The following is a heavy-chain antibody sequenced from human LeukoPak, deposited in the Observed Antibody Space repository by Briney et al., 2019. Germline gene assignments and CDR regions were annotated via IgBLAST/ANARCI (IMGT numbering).Heavy chain of an antibody. Sequence: SETLSLTCTVSGGSFSNYYWSWIRQPAGKGLEWIGRIYTSGSTNYNPSVKSRVTMSVDTSNNQFSLKLTSVTAADTAVYYCARKPPQYYGMDVWGQGTTVTVSS. CDR3: ARKPPQYYGMDV. CDR2: IYTSGST. V-gene: IGHV4-4*07. J-gene: IGHJ6*02. D-gene: IGHD1-14*01. CDR1: GGSFSNYY.